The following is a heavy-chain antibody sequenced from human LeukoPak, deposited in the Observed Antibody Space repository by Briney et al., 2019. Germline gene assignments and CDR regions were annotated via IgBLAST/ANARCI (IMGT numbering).Heavy chain of an antibody. V-gene: IGHV1-69*05. CDR1: GGSFSSEA. CDR2: IIPIFGTA. D-gene: IGHD2-15*01. CDR3: GRKAGDCGGGSCYSIDY. J-gene: IGHJ4*02. Sequence: SVKVSCKAFGGSFSSEAISWVRQAPGQGLEWMGGIIPIFGTANYAQKFQGRVTITTDESSTTAYMEVSSLRSEDTAVYYCGRKAGDCGGGSCYSIDYWGQGTLVTVSS.